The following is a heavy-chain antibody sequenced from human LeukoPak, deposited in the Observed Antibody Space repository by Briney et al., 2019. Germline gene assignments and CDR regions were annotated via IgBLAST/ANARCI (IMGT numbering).Heavy chain of an antibody. CDR3: ARAGAYDFWSGRDAFDI. CDR1: GGSISSYY. Sequence: PSQTLSLTCTVSGGSISSYYWSWIRQPPGKGLEWIGYIYYSGSTNYNPSLKSRVTISVDTSKNQFSLKLSSVTAADTAVYYCARAGAYDFWSGRDAFDIWGQGTMVTVSS. J-gene: IGHJ3*02. CDR2: IYYSGST. D-gene: IGHD3-3*01. V-gene: IGHV4-59*01.